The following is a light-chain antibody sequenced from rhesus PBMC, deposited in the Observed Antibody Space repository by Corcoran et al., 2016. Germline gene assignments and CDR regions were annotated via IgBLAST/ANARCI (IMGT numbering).Light chain of an antibody. CDR1: QEISSW. CDR3: HHYDALPWT. Sequence: IQMTQSPSALSASVGDKVTITCNASQEISSWVAWYQQKPGKAPKPLINYASTLQSGVPSRDSGSGSRTDYTLTLRRLQPEDFATYSSHHYDALPWTFGQGTKVEIQ. CDR2: YAS. V-gene: IGKV1-19*01. J-gene: IGKJ1*01.